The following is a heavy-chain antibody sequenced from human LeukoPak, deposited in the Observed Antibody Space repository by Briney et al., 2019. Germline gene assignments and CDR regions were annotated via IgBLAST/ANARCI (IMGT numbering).Heavy chain of an antibody. Sequence: PGGSLRLSCAASGFTFSSYWMSWVRQAPGKGLEWVSSISSSSTYIYYADSVKGRFTISRDDAKNSLYLQMNSLRAEDTAVYYCARGYYYDSSFDYWGQGTLVTVSS. CDR3: ARGYYYDSSFDY. D-gene: IGHD3-22*01. CDR1: GFTFSSYW. V-gene: IGHV3-21*01. J-gene: IGHJ4*02. CDR2: ISSSSTYI.